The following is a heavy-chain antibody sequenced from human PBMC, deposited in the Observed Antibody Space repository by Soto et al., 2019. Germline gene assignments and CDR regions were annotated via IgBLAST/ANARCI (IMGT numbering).Heavy chain of an antibody. CDR1: GFTVSSNY. V-gene: IGHV3-66*02. D-gene: IGHD3-3*01. CDR2: IYSGGST. CDR3: ARDFFDDFWSGPDPGGWFDP. J-gene: IGHJ5*02. Sequence: PGGSLRLSCAASGFTVSSNYMSWVRQAPGKGLEWVSVIYSGGSTYYADSVKGRFTISRDNSKNMLYLQMNSLRAEDTAVYYCARDFFDDFWSGPDPGGWFDPWGQGTLVTVSS.